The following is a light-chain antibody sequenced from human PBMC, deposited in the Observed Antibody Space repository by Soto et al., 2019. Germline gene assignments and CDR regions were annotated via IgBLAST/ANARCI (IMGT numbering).Light chain of an antibody. CDR1: QTISSW. V-gene: IGKV1-5*03. J-gene: IGKJ1*01. CDR2: KAS. CDR3: QHYNSDSEA. Sequence: DIQMTQSPSTLSGSVGDRVTITCRASQTISSWLAWYQQKPGKAPKLLIYKASTLKSGVPSRFSGSGSGTEFPLTISSLQPDDFATYYCQHYNSDSEAFGQGTKVDIK.